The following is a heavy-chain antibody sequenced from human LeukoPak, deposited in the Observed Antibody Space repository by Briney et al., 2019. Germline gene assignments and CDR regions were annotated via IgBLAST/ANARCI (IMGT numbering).Heavy chain of an antibody. CDR2: ISGSGGST. CDR1: GFTFSSYA. Sequence: PGGSLRLSCAASGFTFSSYAMSWVRQAPGKGLEWVSAISGSGGSTYYADSVKGRFTISRDNSKNTLYLQMNSLRAEDTAVYYCAKDRSDYGDYDTHDYWGQGTLVTVSS. CDR3: AKDRSDYGDYDTHDY. V-gene: IGHV3-23*01. J-gene: IGHJ4*02. D-gene: IGHD4-17*01.